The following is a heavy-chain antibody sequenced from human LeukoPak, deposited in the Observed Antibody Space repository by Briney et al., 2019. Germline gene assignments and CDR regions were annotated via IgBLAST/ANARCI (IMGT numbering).Heavy chain of an antibody. D-gene: IGHD3-16*01. J-gene: IGHJ4*02. Sequence: PGGSLRLSCAASGFTFTSYWMTWVRRAPGKGLEWVANIREDGSERYYVASVKGRFTISRDNSKNTLYLQMNSLRAEDTAVYYCASSVEAVMLIDYWGQGTLVTVSS. CDR3: ASSVEAVMLIDY. CDR1: GFTFTSYW. V-gene: IGHV3-7*01. CDR2: IREDGSER.